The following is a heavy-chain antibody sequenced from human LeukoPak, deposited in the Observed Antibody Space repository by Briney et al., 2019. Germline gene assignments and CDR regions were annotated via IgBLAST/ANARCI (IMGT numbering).Heavy chain of an antibody. Sequence: ASVKVFCKASGYTFTSYDINWVRQATGQGLEWRGWMNPNSGNTGYAQKFQGRVTMTRNTSISTAYMELSSLRSEDTAVYYCAREWNGSGSYCWFDPWGQGTLVTVSS. CDR3: AREWNGSGSYCWFDP. V-gene: IGHV1-8*01. J-gene: IGHJ5*02. CDR1: GYTFTSYD. D-gene: IGHD3-10*01. CDR2: MNPNSGNT.